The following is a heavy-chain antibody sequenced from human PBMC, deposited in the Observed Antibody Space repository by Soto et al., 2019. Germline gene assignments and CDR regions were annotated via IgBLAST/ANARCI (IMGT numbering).Heavy chain of an antibody. V-gene: IGHV1-69*13. J-gene: IGHJ6*02. D-gene: IGHD2-2*01. CDR2: IIPIFGTA. CDR1: GGTFSSYA. CDR3: ARDLRDCSSTSCYDYYYGMDV. Sequence: GASVKVSCKASGGTFSSYAISWVRQAPGQGLEWMGGIIPIFGTANYAQKFQGRVTITADESTSTAYMELSSLRSEDTAVYYCARDLRDCSSTSCYDYYYGMDVWGQGTTVTVSS.